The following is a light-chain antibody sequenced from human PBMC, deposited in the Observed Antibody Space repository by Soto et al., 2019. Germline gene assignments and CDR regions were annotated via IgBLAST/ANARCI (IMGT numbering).Light chain of an antibody. J-gene: IGKJ3*01. CDR1: QGVSSY. CDR3: QQRSNWHP. CDR2: DAS. V-gene: IGKV3D-11*01. Sequence: EIVLTQSPATLSLSPGERATLSCRASQGVSSYLAWYQQKPGQAPRLLIYDASNRATGIPARFSGSGPGTDFTLTISSLEPEDFAVYYCQQRSNWHPFGLGTKVDIK.